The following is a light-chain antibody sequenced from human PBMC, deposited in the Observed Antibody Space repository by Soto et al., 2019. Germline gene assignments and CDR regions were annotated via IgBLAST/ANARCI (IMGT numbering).Light chain of an antibody. Sequence: QSVLTQPASVSGSPGQSITISCTGTSNDVGGYNYVSWYQQHPGKAPKLMIYDVNNRPSGVSNRFSGSKSGNTASLTISGLQAEYEADYYCTSYTSSSTYVFGTGTKLTVL. V-gene: IGLV2-14*01. CDR2: DVN. CDR3: TSYTSSSTYV. CDR1: SNDVGGYNY. J-gene: IGLJ1*01.